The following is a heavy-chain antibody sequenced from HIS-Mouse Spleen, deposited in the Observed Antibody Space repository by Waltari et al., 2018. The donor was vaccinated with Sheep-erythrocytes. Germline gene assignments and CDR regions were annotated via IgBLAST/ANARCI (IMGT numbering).Heavy chain of an antibody. V-gene: IGHV3-21*01. D-gene: IGHD5-18*01. J-gene: IGHJ4*02. Sequence: CAASGFTFSSYSMNWVRQAPGKGLEWVSSISSSSSYIYYADPVKGRFTISRDNAKNSLYLQMNSLRAEDTAVYYCARDPSRGYSYGWDYFDYWGQGTLVTVSS. CDR1: GFTFSSYS. CDR2: ISSSSSYI. CDR3: ARDPSRGYSYGWDYFDY.